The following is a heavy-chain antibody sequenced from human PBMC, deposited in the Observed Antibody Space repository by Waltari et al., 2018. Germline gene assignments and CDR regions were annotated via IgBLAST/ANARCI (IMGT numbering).Heavy chain of an antibody. CDR2: IWDDGSNK. D-gene: IGHD6-13*01. V-gene: IGHV3-33*01. J-gene: IGHJ4*02. CDR1: GFTFSSYG. CDR3: ARAYHSSSWYID. Sequence: QVQLVESGGGVVQPGRSLRLSCAASGFTFSSYGMHWVRQAPGKGLEWVAVIWDDGSNKYYADSVKGRFTISRDNSKNTLYLQMNSLRAEDTAVYYCARAYHSSSWYIDWGQGTLVTVSS.